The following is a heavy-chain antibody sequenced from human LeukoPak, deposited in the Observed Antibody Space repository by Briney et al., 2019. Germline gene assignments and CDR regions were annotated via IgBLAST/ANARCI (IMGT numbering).Heavy chain of an antibody. CDR3: ARSRTPFYYYGMHV. CDR2: IDPNSGGT. J-gene: IGHJ6*02. V-gene: IGHV1-2*02. CDR1: GYIFTDYY. Sequence: RASVKVSCKASGYIFTDYYIHWIRQAPGQGLEWMGWIDPNSGGTHHAPNFQGRATMTRDTSSSTVYMDLSRLRSADTAIYYCARSRTPFYYYGMHVWGLGTSVTVSS. D-gene: IGHD1-1*01.